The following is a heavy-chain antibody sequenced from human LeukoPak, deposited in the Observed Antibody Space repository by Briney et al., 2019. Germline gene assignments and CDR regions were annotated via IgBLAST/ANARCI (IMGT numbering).Heavy chain of an antibody. Sequence: ASETLSLTCTVSGGSISSSSYYWGWIRQPPGKGLEWIGSIYYSGSTYYNPSLKSRVTISVDTSKNQFSLKLSSVTAADTAVYYCARIPRVSRDFDYWGQGTLVTVSS. CDR1: GGSISSSSYY. CDR2: IYYSGST. V-gene: IGHV4-39*01. J-gene: IGHJ4*02. CDR3: ARIPRVSRDFDY.